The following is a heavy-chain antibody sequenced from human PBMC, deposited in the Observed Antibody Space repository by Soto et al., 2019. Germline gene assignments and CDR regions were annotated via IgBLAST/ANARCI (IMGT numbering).Heavy chain of an antibody. CDR2: INPNSGGT. D-gene: IGHD3-10*01. CDR3: ARGGLLWFGELYPGRAFDI. CDR1: GYTFPGYY. J-gene: IGHJ3*02. Sequence: ASVKVSCKASGYTFPGYYMHWVRQAPGQGLEWMGWINPNSGGTNYAQKFQGWVTMTRDTSISTAYMELSRLRSDDTAVYYCARGGLLWFGELYPGRAFDIWGQGTMDPVSS. V-gene: IGHV1-2*04.